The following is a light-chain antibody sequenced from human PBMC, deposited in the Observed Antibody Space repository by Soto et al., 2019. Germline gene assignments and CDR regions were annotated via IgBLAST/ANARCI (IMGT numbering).Light chain of an antibody. CDR1: SNDIGGHNH. V-gene: IGLV2-23*02. CDR3: CSYAGIITWV. J-gene: IGLJ3*02. Sequence: QSALTQPASVSGSPGQSITISCTGTSNDIGGHNHVSWYQQHPGNSPKLIIYEVTERPSGVSNRFSASKSGTTASLTISGLQAEDEADYYCCSYAGIITWVCGGGTKLPS. CDR2: EVT.